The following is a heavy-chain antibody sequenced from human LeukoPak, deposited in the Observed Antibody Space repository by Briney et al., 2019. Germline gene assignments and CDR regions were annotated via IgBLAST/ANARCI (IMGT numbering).Heavy chain of an antibody. Sequence: GGSLRLSCTASGFTFSIYTMNWVRQAPGKGLEWVSSISSSSSYIYYADSVKGRFTISRDNAKNSLYLQMNSLRAEDTAVYYCARDGVIGIVGAIDYWGQGTLVTVSS. CDR3: ARDGVIGIVGAIDY. CDR2: ISSSSSYI. CDR1: GFTFSIYT. J-gene: IGHJ4*02. D-gene: IGHD1-26*01. V-gene: IGHV3-21*01.